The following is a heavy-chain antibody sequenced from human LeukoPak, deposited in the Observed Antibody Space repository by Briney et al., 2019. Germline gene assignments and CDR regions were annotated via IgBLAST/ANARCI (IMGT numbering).Heavy chain of an antibody. V-gene: IGHV3-15*01. CDR2: IKSKTDGGTT. CDR1: GFTFSNAW. CDR3: TTESRVLWFGELFSLFDY. D-gene: IGHD3-10*01. J-gene: IGHJ4*02. Sequence: GGSLRLSCAASGFTFSNAWMSWVRQAPGKGLEWVGRIKSKTDGGTTDYAAPVKGRFTISRNDSKNTLYLQMNSLKTEDTAVYYCTTESRVLWFGELFSLFDYWGQGTLVTVSS.